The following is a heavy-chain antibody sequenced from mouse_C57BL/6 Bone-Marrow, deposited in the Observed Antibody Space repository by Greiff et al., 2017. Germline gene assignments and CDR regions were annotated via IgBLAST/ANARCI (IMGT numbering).Heavy chain of an antibody. CDR3: ARRAAQAHFDY. V-gene: IGHV1-69*01. J-gene: IGHJ2*01. Sequence: VQLQQPGAELVMPGASVQLSCKASGYTFTSYWMHWVKQRPGQGLEWIGEIDPSDSYTNYNQKFKGKSTLTVDKSSSTAYMQLSSLTSEDSAVYYCARRAAQAHFDYWGQGTTLTVSS. CDR2: IDPSDSYT. CDR1: GYTFTSYW. D-gene: IGHD3-2*02.